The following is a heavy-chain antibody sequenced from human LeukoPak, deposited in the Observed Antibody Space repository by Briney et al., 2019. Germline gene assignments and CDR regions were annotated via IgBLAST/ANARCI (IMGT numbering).Heavy chain of an antibody. Sequence: TGGSLRLSCAASGFNFNSYCMSGVRQSPGKGLEWISYISSTSSYTDYADSVKGRFTISRDNAQSTLFLQMNSLRVEDTAVYYCAAGTEADFWGQGTRVAVSS. V-gene: IGHV3-21*05. J-gene: IGHJ4*02. CDR2: ISSTSSYT. D-gene: IGHD1-26*01. CDR1: GFNFNSYC. CDR3: AAGTEADF.